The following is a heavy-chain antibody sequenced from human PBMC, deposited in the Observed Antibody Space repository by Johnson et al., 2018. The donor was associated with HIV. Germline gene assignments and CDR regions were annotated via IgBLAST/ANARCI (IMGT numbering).Heavy chain of an antibody. CDR1: GFTFSSYA. J-gene: IGHJ3*02. V-gene: IGHV3-48*04. Sequence: MQLVESGGGVVQPGRSLRLSCAASGFTFSSYAMHWVRQAPGKGLEWVSYISSRGSSIYYADSVKGRFTISRDNAKNSLYLQMNSLRAEDTAVYYCARDGRGLDAFDIWGQGTVVTVSS. CDR3: ARDGRGLDAFDI. D-gene: IGHD3/OR15-3a*01. CDR2: ISSRGSSI.